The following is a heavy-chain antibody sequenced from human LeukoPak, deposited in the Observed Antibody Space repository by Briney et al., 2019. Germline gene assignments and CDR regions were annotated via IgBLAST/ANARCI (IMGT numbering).Heavy chain of an antibody. Sequence: SETLSLTCTVSGGSISSYYWSWIRQPPGKGLDWIGYIYYSGSTNYNPSLKSRVTISVDTSKNQFSLKLSSVTAADTAVYYCAREPVAGTYFDYWGQGTLVTVSS. J-gene: IGHJ4*02. V-gene: IGHV4-59*01. D-gene: IGHD6-19*01. CDR2: IYYSGST. CDR3: AREPVAGTYFDY. CDR1: GGSISSYY.